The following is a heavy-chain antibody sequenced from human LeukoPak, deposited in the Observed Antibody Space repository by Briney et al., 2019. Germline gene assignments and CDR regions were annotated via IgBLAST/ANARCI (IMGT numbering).Heavy chain of an antibody. CDR3: ARNRRSLTYYYGSGSYFR. J-gene: IGHJ4*02. Sequence: SETLSLTCAVYGGSFSGYYWSWIRQPPGKGLEWIGEINHSGSTNYNPSLKSRVTISVDTSKNQFSLKLSSVTAADTAVYYCARNRRSLTYYYGSGSYFRWGQGTLVTVSS. CDR1: GGSFSGYY. CDR2: INHSGST. V-gene: IGHV4-34*01. D-gene: IGHD3-10*01.